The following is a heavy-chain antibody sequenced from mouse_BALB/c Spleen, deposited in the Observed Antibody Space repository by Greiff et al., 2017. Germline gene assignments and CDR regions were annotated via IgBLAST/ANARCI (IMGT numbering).Heavy chain of an antibody. J-gene: IGHJ4*01. CDR2: IYPGDGDT. V-gene: IGHV1-80*01. CDR1: GYAFSSYW. CDR3: ARWRSYAMDY. Sequence: QVQLKQSGAELVRPGSSVKISCKASGYAFSSYWMNWVKQRPGQGLEWIGQIYPGDGDTNYNGKFKGKATLTADKSSSTAYMQLSSLTSEDSAVYFCARWRSYAMDYWGQGTSVTVSS.